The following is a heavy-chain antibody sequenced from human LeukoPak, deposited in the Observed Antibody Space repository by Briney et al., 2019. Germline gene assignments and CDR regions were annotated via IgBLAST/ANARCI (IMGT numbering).Heavy chain of an antibody. V-gene: IGHV3-64*01. Sequence: GGSLRLSCAASGFTFRNYAMHWVRQAPGKGLEYVSAISSNGGSTYYANSVKGRLIISRDNSKNTLYLQMGSLRAEDMAVYYCARGGYSGYDPFDHWGQGTLVTVSS. J-gene: IGHJ4*02. CDR3: ARGGYSGYDPFDH. D-gene: IGHD5-12*01. CDR2: ISSNGGST. CDR1: GFTFRNYA.